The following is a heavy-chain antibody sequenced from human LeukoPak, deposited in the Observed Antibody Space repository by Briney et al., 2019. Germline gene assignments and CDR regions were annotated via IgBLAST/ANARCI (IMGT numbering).Heavy chain of an antibody. CDR1: GFTFSSYW. J-gene: IGHJ5*02. V-gene: IGHV3-74*01. Sequence: GGSLRLSCAASGFTFSSYWMHWVRQAPGKGLVWVSRINSDGSSTSYADSEKGRFTISRDNAKNTLYLQMNSLRAEDTAVYYCARPFRPFSSSWHNWFDPWGQGTLVTVSS. CDR2: INSDGSST. D-gene: IGHD6-13*01. CDR3: ARPFRPFSSSWHNWFDP.